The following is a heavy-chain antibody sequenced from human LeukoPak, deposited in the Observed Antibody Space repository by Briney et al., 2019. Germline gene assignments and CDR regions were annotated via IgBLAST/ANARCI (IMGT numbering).Heavy chain of an antibody. CDR2: INTGSGNT. Sequence: ASVKVSCKASGYTFTGYALHWVRQAPGQGLEWMGWINTGSGNTKYSQRFQDRVTITMDTPASTVYMEMNDLGSEDTAVYYCARGYSGCFHYWGQGALVTVSS. D-gene: IGHD1-26*01. CDR3: ARGYSGCFHY. J-gene: IGHJ4*02. V-gene: IGHV1-3*04. CDR1: GYTFTGYA.